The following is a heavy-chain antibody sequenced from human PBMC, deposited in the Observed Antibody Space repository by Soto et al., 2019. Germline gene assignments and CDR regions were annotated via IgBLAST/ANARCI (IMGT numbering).Heavy chain of an antibody. CDR3: ARFSNGIVGDLFDY. J-gene: IGHJ4*02. D-gene: IGHD1-26*01. Sequence: SVKVSCQASGGTFSSYASRWVRQAPGQGLEWMGGIIPIFGTANYSQKFQGRVTITADESTSTAYMELSSLRSEDTAVYYCARFSNGIVGDLFDYWRQGTLVTAPQ. V-gene: IGHV1-69*13. CDR1: GGTFSSYA. CDR2: IIPIFGTA.